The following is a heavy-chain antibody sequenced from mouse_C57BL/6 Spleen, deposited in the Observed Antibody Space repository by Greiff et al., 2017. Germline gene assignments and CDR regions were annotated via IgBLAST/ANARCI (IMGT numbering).Heavy chain of an antibody. D-gene: IGHD2-1*01. CDR3: ARSLYGNYVSFGY. Sequence: QVQLQQSGPELVKPGASVKISCKASGYAFSSSWMNWVKQRPGKGLEWIGRIYPGDGDTNYNGKFKGKATLTADKSSSTAYMQLSSLTSEDSAVYFCARSLYGNYVSFGYWGQGTTLTVSS. V-gene: IGHV1-82*01. J-gene: IGHJ2*01. CDR1: GYAFSSSW. CDR2: IYPGDGDT.